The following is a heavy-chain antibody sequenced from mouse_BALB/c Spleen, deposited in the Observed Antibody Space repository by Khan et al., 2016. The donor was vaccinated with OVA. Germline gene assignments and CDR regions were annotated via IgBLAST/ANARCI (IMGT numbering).Heavy chain of an antibody. CDR2: INPHIGET. CDR1: GYSFTGYF. D-gene: IGHD1-1*01. CDR3: TRSYRSDFDY. V-gene: IGHV1-20*02. Sequence: VQLKVSGPELVRPGASVKISCKASGYSFTGYFMNWVMQSHGKSLEWIGRINPHIGETFYNQRFTDKATLTVDESSSTAHMELRSLASEDSAVYKCTRSYRSDFDYWGQGTTLTVSS. J-gene: IGHJ2*01.